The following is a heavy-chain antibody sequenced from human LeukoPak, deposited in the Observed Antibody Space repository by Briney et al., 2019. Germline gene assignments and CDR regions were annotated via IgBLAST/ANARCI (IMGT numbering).Heavy chain of an antibody. CDR3: ARDSGDSSGNIVDY. CDR1: GFTFSSYS. Sequence: PGGSLTLSCAASGFTFSSYSMSWVRQAPGKGLEWVSSISSSSSYIYYADSVKGRFTISRDNAKNSLYLQMNSRRAEDTAVYYCARDSGDSSGNIVDYWGQGTLVTVSS. V-gene: IGHV3-21*01. D-gene: IGHD3-22*01. J-gene: IGHJ4*02. CDR2: ISSSSSYI.